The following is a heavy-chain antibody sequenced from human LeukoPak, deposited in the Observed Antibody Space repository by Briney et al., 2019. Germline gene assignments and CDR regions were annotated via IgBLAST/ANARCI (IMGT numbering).Heavy chain of an antibody. CDR2: ISSSGGST. D-gene: IGHD1-1*01. CDR3: AKRTPRYEPGAFDI. Sequence: GGSLRLSCAASGFTFSSYAMSWVRQAPGKGLEWVSAISSSGGSTYYADSVKGRFTISRDNSKNTLYLQMDTLRAEDTAVYSCAKRTPRYEPGAFDIWGQGTMVTVSS. V-gene: IGHV3-23*01. J-gene: IGHJ3*02. CDR1: GFTFSSYA.